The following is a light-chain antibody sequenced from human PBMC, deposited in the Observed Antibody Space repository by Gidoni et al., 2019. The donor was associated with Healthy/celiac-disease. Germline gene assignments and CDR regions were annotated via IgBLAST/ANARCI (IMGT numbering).Light chain of an antibody. Sequence: DIVMTQSPASLAVSLSERATINCKSSQSVLYSSNNKNYLAWYQQKPGQPPKLLIYWASTRESGVPDRFSGSGSGTDFTLTISSLQAEDVAVYYCQQYYSTPPLTFGGGTKVEIK. CDR1: QSVLYSSNNKNY. CDR2: WAS. J-gene: IGKJ4*01. CDR3: QQYYSTPPLT. V-gene: IGKV4-1*01.